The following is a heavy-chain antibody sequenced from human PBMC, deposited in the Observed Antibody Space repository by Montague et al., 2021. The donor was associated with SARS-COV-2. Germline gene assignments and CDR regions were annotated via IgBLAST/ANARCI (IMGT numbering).Heavy chain of an antibody. Sequence: SETLSLTCTVSGGSITSYFWNWIRQPPGKGLEWIGFIHHTGSTDSHPSLRSRLIMSVDTSKNQLSLTLSSVTAADTAVYYCATPIAVAAHVDHWGQGALVAVSS. CDR1: GGSITSYF. D-gene: IGHD6-19*01. J-gene: IGHJ4*02. V-gene: IGHV4-59*13. CDR2: IHHTGST. CDR3: ATPIAVAAHVDH.